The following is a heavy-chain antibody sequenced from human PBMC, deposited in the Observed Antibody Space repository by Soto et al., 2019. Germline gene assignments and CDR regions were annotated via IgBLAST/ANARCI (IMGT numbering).Heavy chain of an antibody. V-gene: IGHV4-59*08. J-gene: IGHJ4*02. CDR2: IYYSGST. CDR3: ARRLGAAFDY. CDR1: GGSISSYY. D-gene: IGHD2-15*01. Sequence: QVQLQESGPGLVKPSETLSLTCTVSGGSISSYYWSWIRQPPGKGLEWIGYIYYSGSTNYNPSLKSRVTISVDTSKTHFSLKLSSVTAADTAVYYWARRLGAAFDYWGQGTLVTVSS.